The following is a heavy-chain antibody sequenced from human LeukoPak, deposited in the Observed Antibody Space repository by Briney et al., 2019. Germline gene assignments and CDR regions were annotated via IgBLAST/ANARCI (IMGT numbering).Heavy chain of an antibody. CDR1: GDSVSSNSAA. Sequence: SQTLSLTCAISGDSVSSNSAAWNWIRQSPSRGLEWLGRTYYRSKWYNDYAVSVKSRMTINPDTSKNQFSLQLNSVTPEDTAVYYCARGIAVAGNTDNWFDPWGQGTLVTVSS. V-gene: IGHV6-1*01. CDR2: TYYRSKWYN. CDR3: ARGIAVAGNTDNWFDP. J-gene: IGHJ5*02. D-gene: IGHD6-19*01.